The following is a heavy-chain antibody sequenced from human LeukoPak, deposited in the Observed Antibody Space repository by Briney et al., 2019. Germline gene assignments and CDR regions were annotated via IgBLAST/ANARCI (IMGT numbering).Heavy chain of an antibody. V-gene: IGHV1-2*02. Sequence: ASVKVSCKASGYTFSGYYMHWVRQAPGQGLEWMGWINPNSGGTNYAQEFQGRVTMTRDTSISTVYMELSRLRSDDTAVYYCARDRESIAAFDYWGQGTLVTASS. J-gene: IGHJ4*02. CDR1: GYTFSGYY. CDR2: INPNSGGT. D-gene: IGHD6-6*01. CDR3: ARDRESIAAFDY.